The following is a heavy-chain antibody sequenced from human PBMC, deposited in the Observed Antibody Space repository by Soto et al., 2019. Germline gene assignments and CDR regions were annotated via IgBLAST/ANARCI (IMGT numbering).Heavy chain of an antibody. Sequence: SETLSLTCTVSGGSISSGGYYWSWILQHPGKGLEWIGYIYYSGSTYYNPSLKSRVTISVDTSKNQFSLKLSSVTAADTAVYYCARSTAWEPNWFDPWGQGTLVTVSS. CDR3: ARSTAWEPNWFDP. V-gene: IGHV4-31*03. CDR1: GGSISSGGYY. J-gene: IGHJ5*02. CDR2: IYYSGST. D-gene: IGHD1-26*01.